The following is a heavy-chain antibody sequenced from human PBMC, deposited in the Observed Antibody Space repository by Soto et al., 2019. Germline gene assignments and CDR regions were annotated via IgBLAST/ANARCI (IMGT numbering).Heavy chain of an antibody. V-gene: IGHV4-59*01. CDR2: IYNSESA. CDR3: AREGESSGYPF. D-gene: IGHD3-22*01. Sequence: SETLSLTCTVAGGSISSYYWSWIRQPPGKGLEWIGYIYNSESANYNPSLRSRVTISVDTSKNQFSLKLSSVTAADTAVYYCAREGESSGYPFWGQGTLVTVSS. J-gene: IGHJ4*02. CDR1: GGSISSYY.